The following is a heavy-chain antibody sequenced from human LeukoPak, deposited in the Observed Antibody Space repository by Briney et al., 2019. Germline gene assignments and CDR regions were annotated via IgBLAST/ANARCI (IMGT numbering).Heavy chain of an antibody. J-gene: IGHJ4*02. CDR2: ISGSGGST. Sequence: PGGSLRLSCAASGFTFSSYAMSWVRQAPGKGLEWVSAISGSGGSTYYADSVKGRFTISRDNSKNTLYLQMNSLRVDDTAFYFCVRRAVEGDYFDYWGQGTLVTVSS. CDR3: VRRAVEGDYFDY. V-gene: IGHV3-23*01. CDR1: GFTFSSYA. D-gene: IGHD6-19*01.